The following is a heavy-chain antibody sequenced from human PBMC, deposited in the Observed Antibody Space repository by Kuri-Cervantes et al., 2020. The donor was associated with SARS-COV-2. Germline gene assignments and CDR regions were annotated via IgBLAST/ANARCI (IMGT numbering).Heavy chain of an antibody. D-gene: IGHD3-10*01. CDR3: AGSMVRGPYSVAYYYYYMDV. CDR1: GYTFTSYY. J-gene: IGHJ6*03. Sequence: ASVKVSCKASGYTFTSYYMHWVRQAPGQGLEWMGIINPSGGSTSYAQKFQGRVTMTRDTSTSTVYMELSSLRSEDTAVYYCAGSMVRGPYSVAYYYYYMDVWGKGTTVTVSS. V-gene: IGHV1-46*01. CDR2: INPSGGST.